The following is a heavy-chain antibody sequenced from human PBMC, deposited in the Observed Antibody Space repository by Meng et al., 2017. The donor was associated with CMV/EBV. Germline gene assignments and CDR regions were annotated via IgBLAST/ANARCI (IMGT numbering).Heavy chain of an antibody. CDR3: ERDPREDTKTTVTTKRAYYYGMDV. CDR1: GFTSSSHS. CDR2: ISSISSTI. V-gene: IGHV3-48*04. J-gene: IGHJ6*02. D-gene: IGHD4-11*01. Sequence: GRSLRPSCAASGFTSSSHSMNWVRQVPGKGLGWVSYISSISSTIDYADAVKGRFTTSRDNAKNSLYLQMNSLRAEDTDVYYCERDPREDTKTTVTTKRAYYYGMDVWGQGTTVTVSS.